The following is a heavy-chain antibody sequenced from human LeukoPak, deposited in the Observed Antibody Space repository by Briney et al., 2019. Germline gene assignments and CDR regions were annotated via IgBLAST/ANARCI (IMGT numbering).Heavy chain of an antibody. D-gene: IGHD2-15*01. CDR1: GGAFSGYY. J-gene: IGHJ4*02. CDR2: INHSGST. CDR3: ARGLSAIVY. Sequence: SETLSLTCAVYGGAFSGYYWSWIRQPPGKGLEWIGEINHSGSTNYNPSLKSRVTISVDTSKNQFSLKLSSVTAADTAVYYCARGLSAIVYWGQGTLVTVSS. V-gene: IGHV4-34*01.